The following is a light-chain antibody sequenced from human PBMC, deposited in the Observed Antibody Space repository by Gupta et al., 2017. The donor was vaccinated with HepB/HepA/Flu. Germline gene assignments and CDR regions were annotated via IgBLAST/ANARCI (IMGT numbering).Light chain of an antibody. J-gene: IGKJ5*01. CDR2: DAS. Sequence: EIVLTQSPATLPLSPGERATLSCRASQSVSSYLAWYQQKPGQAPRLLIYDASNRATGIPARCSGSGSGTDFTLTISSLEPEDFAVYYCQQRSNWPITFGQGTRLEIK. V-gene: IGKV3-11*01. CDR3: QQRSNWPIT. CDR1: QSVSSY.